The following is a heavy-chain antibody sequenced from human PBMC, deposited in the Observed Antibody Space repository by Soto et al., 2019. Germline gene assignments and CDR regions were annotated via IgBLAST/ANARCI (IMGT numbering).Heavy chain of an antibody. CDR2: ISGSSSHI. CDR1: GFSFSSYS. CDR3: AFVRRN. J-gene: IGHJ4*02. V-gene: IGHV3-21*01. Sequence: EVQLVESGGGLVKPGGSLRLSCAASGFSFSSYSMNWVRQAPGKGLEWVSSISGSSSHIYYADSVKGRFTISRDNAKNSLYLQVYRLRDEHTAVYSSAFVRRNWGQGTLVTVSS.